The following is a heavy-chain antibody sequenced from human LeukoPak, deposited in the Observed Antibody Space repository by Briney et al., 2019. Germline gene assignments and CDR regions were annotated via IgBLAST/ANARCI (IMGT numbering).Heavy chain of an antibody. CDR2: ISGSGDST. J-gene: IGHJ4*02. V-gene: IGHV3-23*01. D-gene: IGHD6-19*01. Sequence: GGSLRLSCAASGFTISSYAMSWVRQAPGKGLEWVSGISGSGDSTYYADSVKGRFTISRDNSKNTLYLQMNSLRAEDTAVYYCARRSGIAVAGAFDYWGQGTLVTVSS. CDR3: ARRSGIAVAGAFDY. CDR1: GFTISSYA.